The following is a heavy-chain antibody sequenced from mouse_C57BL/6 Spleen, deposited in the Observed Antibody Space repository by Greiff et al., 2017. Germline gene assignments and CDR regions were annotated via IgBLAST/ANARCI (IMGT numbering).Heavy chain of an antibody. CDR3: ARSADDYDWYFEV. J-gene: IGHJ1*03. V-gene: IGHV1-82*01. CDR1: GYAFSSSW. D-gene: IGHD2-4*01. CDR2: IYPGGGDT. Sequence: QVQLQQSGPELVKPGASVKISCKASGYAFSSSWMNWVKQRPGKGLEWIGRIYPGGGDTNYNGKFKGKATLTADKSSSTAYMQLSSLTAEDSAVYFCARSADDYDWYFEVWGTGTTVTVSS.